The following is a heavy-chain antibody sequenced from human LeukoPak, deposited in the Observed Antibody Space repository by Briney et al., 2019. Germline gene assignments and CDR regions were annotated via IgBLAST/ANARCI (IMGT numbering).Heavy chain of an antibody. J-gene: IGHJ6*03. CDR3: ARDNNYYDSSGYSNSYYYYYMDV. CDR1: GFTFSSYW. CDR2: IKQDGSEK. Sequence: GGSLRLSCAASGFTFSSYWMSWVRQAPGKGLEWVANIKQDGSEKYYVDSVKGRFTISRDNAQNSLYLQMNSLRAEDTAVYYCARDNNYYDSSGYSNSYYYYYMDVWGKGTTVTVSS. V-gene: IGHV3-7*01. D-gene: IGHD3-22*01.